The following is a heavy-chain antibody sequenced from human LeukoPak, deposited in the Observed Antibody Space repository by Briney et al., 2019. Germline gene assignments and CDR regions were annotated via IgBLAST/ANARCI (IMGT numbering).Heavy chain of an antibody. Sequence: GGSLRLSCAASGFTFSSYWIHWVRQAPGKGLVWVSRINSDGSSTSYADSVKGRFTISRDNAKNTLYLQMNSLRAEDTAVYYCARVPLGYYYDQNLDYWGQGTLVTVSS. J-gene: IGHJ4*02. CDR3: ARVPLGYYYDQNLDY. D-gene: IGHD3-22*01. CDR2: INSDGSST. CDR1: GFTFSSYW. V-gene: IGHV3-74*01.